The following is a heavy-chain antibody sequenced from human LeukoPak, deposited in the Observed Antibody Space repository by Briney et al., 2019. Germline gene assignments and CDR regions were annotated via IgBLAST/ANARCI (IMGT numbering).Heavy chain of an antibody. CDR1: GFTFSNAW. CDR2: IKSKTDGGTT. V-gene: IGHV3-15*01. J-gene: IGHJ4*02. Sequence: GGSLRLSCAASGFTFSNAWMSWVRQAPRKGLEWVGRIKSKTDGGTTDYAAPVKGRFTISRDDSKNTLYLQMNSLKTEDTAVYYCTTEAYYYGSGSIDYWGQGTLVTVSS. CDR3: TTEAYYYGSGSIDY. D-gene: IGHD3-10*01.